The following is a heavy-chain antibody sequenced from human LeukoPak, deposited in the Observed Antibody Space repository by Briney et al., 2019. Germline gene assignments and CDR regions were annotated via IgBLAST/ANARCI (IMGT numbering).Heavy chain of an antibody. CDR2: INHSGSTT. V-gene: IGHV4-34*01. CDR1: GVSFSDYY. D-gene: IGHD3-10*01. CDR3: ARRRWGYGSGSYDY. Sequence: PSETLSLTCAVYGVSFSDYYWSWIRQSPGKGLEWIGEINHSGSTTNYNPSLKNRVTISVDTSKKQFSLKLSSVTAADTAVYYCARRRWGYGSGSYDYWGQGTLVTVSS. J-gene: IGHJ4*02.